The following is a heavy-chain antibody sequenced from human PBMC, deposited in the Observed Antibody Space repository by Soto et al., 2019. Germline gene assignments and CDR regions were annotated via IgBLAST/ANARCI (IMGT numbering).Heavy chain of an antibody. CDR2: IYYSGST. V-gene: IGHV4-59*01. D-gene: IGHD7-27*01. CDR3: ARAGERGDYFDY. CDR1: GGSIISYY. J-gene: IGHJ4*02. Sequence: PSETLSLTCTVSGGSIISYYWSWIRQHPGKGLEWIGYIYYSGSTNYNPSLKSRVTISVDTSKNQFSLKLSSVTAADTAVYYCARAGERGDYFDYWGQGTLVTVSS.